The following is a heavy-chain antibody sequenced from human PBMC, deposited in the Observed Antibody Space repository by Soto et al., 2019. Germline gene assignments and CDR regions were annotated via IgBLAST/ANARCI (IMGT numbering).Heavy chain of an antibody. CDR3: ARFRGIVVVPAATDAFDS. CDR1: GGTFSSYT. J-gene: IGHJ3*02. V-gene: IGHV1-69*02. D-gene: IGHD2-2*01. CDR2: IIPILGIA. Sequence: SVKVSCKASGGTFSSYTISWVRQAPGQGLEWMGRIIPILGIANYAQKFQGRVTITADKSTSTAYMELSSLRSEDTAVYYCARFRGIVVVPAATDAFDSWGQGTMVTVSS.